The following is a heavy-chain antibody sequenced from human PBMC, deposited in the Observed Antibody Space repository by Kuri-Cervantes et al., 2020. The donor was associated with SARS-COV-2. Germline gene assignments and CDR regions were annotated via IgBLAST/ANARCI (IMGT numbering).Heavy chain of an antibody. Sequence: GGSLRLSCAASGLTFSSTGMYWVRQAPGKGLEWVAFIRYDGSNDYYADSVKGRVTISRDNSNNTLYLQMNILRSEDTAVYYCTKDLAGLGMTHWGQGTLVTVSS. J-gene: IGHJ4*02. CDR2: IRYDGSND. V-gene: IGHV3-30*02. CDR3: TKDLAGLGMTH. CDR1: GLTFSSTG. D-gene: IGHD7-27*01.